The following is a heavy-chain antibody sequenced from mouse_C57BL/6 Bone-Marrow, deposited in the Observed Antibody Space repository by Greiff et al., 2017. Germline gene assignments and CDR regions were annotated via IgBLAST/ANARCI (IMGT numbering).Heavy chain of an antibody. Sequence: QVQLQQPGAELVMPGASVKLSCKASGYTFTSYWMHWVKQRPGQGLEWIGEIDPSDSYTNYNQKFKGKSTLTVDKSSSTAYMQLSSLTSEDSAVYYCASDGYDAFDYWGQGTTLTVSS. CDR2: IDPSDSYT. V-gene: IGHV1-69*01. CDR1: GYTFTSYW. CDR3: ASDGYDAFDY. D-gene: IGHD2-2*01. J-gene: IGHJ2*01.